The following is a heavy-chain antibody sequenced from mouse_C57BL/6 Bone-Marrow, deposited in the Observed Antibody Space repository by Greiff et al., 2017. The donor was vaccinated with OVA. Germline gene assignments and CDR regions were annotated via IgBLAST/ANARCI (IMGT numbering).Heavy chain of an antibody. CDR3: AREDYGKKGYYAMDY. D-gene: IGHD2-1*01. J-gene: IGHJ4*01. CDR1: GFTFSDYY. V-gene: IGHV5-16*01. CDR2: INYDGSST. Sequence: EVQLVESEGGLVQPGSSMKLSCTASGFTFSDYYMAWVRQVPEKGLEWVANINYDGSSTYYLDSLKSRFIISRDNAKNILYLQMSSLKSEDTATYYCAREDYGKKGYYAMDYWGQGTSVTVSS.